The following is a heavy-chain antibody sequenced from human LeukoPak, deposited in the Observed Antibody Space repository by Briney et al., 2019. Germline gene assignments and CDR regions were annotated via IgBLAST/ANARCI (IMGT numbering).Heavy chain of an antibody. CDR2: ISWNSGSI. D-gene: IGHD6-13*01. J-gene: IGHJ4*02. CDR1: RFTFDDYA. V-gene: IGHV3-9*01. Sequence: PGGSLRLSCAASRFTFDDYAMHWVRQAPGKGLEWVSGISWNSGSIGYADSVKGRFTISRDNAKNSLYLQMNSLRAEDTALYYCAKDISSGAAAAGVFDYWGQGTLVTVSS. CDR3: AKDISSGAAAAGVFDY.